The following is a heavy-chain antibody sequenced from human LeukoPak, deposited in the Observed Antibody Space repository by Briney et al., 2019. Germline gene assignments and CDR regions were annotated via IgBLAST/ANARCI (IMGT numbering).Heavy chain of an antibody. J-gene: IGHJ5*02. CDR2: IYYSGST. V-gene: IGHV4-59*08. CDR3: AKVDPIVGATNAPFDP. CDR1: GGSLQNYY. D-gene: IGHD1-26*01. Sequence: SETLSLTCTVSGGSLQNYYWSWIRQPPGKGLEWIGYIYYSGSTLYNPSLKSRVTISVDTSKNQFSLKLSSVTAADTAVYYCAKVDPIVGATNAPFDPWGQGTLVTVSS.